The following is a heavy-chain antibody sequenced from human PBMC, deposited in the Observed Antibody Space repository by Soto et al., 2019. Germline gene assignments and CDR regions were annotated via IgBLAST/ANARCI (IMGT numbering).Heavy chain of an antibody. CDR1: GFTFSSYS. CDR3: ARQRAATRVDPNWFDP. V-gene: IGHV3-21*01. J-gene: IGHJ5*02. D-gene: IGHD1-1*01. Sequence: GGSLRLSCAASGFTFSSYSMNWVRQAPGKGLEWVSSISSSSSYIYYADSVKGRFTISRDNAKNSLYLQMNSLRAEDTAVYYCARQRAATRVDPNWFDPWGQVTLVTVSS. CDR2: ISSSSSYI.